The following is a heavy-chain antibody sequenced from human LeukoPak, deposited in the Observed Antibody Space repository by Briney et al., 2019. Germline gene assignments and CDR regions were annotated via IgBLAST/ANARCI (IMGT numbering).Heavy chain of an antibody. J-gene: IGHJ4*02. CDR3: ARGRRRGVVVPAVSNYFDY. D-gene: IGHD2-2*01. CDR2: INHSGST. CDR1: GGSFSGYY. V-gene: IGHV4-34*01. Sequence: KPSETLSLTCAVYGGSFSGYYWSWIRQPPGKGLEWIGEINHSGSTNYNPSLKSRVTISVDTSKNQFSLKLSSVTAADTAVYYCARGRRRGVVVPAVSNYFDYWGQGTLVTVSS.